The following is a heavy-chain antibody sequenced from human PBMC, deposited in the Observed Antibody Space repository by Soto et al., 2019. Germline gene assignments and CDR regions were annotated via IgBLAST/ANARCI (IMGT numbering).Heavy chain of an antibody. J-gene: IGHJ5*02. CDR3: ARDKSPYCGGDCYTGPYNWFDP. CDR1: GYTFTTYA. D-gene: IGHD2-21*02. Sequence: ASVKVSCKAFGYTFTTYALHWLRQAPGQRVEWMGWINTATGNTEYSQNFQGRVTITRDTSASTAYMELSSLRSGDTAVYYCARDKSPYCGGDCYTGPYNWFDPWGQGTLVTVSS. CDR2: INTATGNT. V-gene: IGHV1-3*04.